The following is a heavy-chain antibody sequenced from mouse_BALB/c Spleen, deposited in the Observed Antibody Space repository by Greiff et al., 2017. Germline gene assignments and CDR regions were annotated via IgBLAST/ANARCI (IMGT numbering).Heavy chain of an antibody. J-gene: IGHJ3*01. CDR3: ASSVYDGYYWFAY. V-gene: IGHV5-15*02. CDR1: GFTFSDYG. Sequence: VQLKESGGGLVQPGGSRKLSCAASGFTFSDYGMAWVRQAPGKGPEWVAFISNLAYSIYYADTVTGRFTISRENAKNTLYLEMSSLRSEDTAMYYCASSVYDGYYWFAYWGQGTLVTVSA. CDR2: ISNLAYSI. D-gene: IGHD2-3*01.